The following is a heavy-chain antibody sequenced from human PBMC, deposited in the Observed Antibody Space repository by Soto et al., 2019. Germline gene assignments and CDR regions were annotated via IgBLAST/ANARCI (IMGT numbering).Heavy chain of an antibody. CDR2: ISGSGGST. Sequence: EVQLLESGGGSVQPGGSQRLSCAASGFTFINYAMSWVRQAPGKGLEWVSVISGSGGSTFYADSVKGRFTISRDNSKNTLYLQMNSLRAEDTAVYYCAKDGVIAARLADYWGQGTLVSVSS. V-gene: IGHV3-23*01. D-gene: IGHD6-6*01. J-gene: IGHJ4*02. CDR3: AKDGVIAARLADY. CDR1: GFTFINYA.